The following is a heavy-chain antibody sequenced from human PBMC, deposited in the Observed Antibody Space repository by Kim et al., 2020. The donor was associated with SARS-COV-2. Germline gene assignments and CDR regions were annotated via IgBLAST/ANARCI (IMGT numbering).Heavy chain of an antibody. CDR2: IKHSGST. J-gene: IGHJ4*02. D-gene: IGHD5-12*01. CDR3: ARRYGGYDY. Sequence: SETLSLTCAVYGGSFSGYYWSWIRQPPGKGLEWIGEIKHSGSTNYNPSLKSRVTISIDTSKNQFSLKLSSVTAADTAVYYCARRYGGYDYCGQGTLVTVSS. CDR1: GGSFSGYY. V-gene: IGHV4-34*01.